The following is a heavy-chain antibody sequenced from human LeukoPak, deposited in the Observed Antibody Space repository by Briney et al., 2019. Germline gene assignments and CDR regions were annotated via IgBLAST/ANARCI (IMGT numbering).Heavy chain of an antibody. J-gene: IGHJ4*02. CDR2: INQDGSEK. V-gene: IGHV3-7*01. Sequence: GGSLRLSCAASGFTLSSYRMSRVRQAPGKGLEWVAHINQDGSEKYYVDSVKGRFTISRDNAKNSLYLQMNSLRAEDTAVYYCARIAGIAVAEYYFDYWGQGTLVTVSS. CDR3: ARIAGIAVAEYYFDY. CDR1: GFTLSSYR. D-gene: IGHD6-19*01.